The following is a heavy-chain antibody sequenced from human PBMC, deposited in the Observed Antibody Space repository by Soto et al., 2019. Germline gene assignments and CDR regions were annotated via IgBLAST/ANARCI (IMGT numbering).Heavy chain of an antibody. CDR3: ARGAGLRFLEWAEYGMDV. Sequence: SETLSLTCTVSGGSISSYYWSWIRQPPGKGLEWIGYIYYSGSTNYNPSLKSRVTISVDTSKNQFSLKLSSVTAADTAVYYCARGAGLRFLEWAEYGMDVWGQGTTVTVSS. CDR2: IYYSGST. CDR1: GGSISSYY. J-gene: IGHJ6*02. V-gene: IGHV4-59*01. D-gene: IGHD3-3*01.